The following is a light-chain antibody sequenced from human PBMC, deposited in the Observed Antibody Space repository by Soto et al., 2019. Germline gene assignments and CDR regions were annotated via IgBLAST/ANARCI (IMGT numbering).Light chain of an antibody. CDR3: QQGFSAPRT. V-gene: IGKV3-15*01. CDR1: QSINSN. J-gene: IGKJ3*01. CDR2: RAS. Sequence: IVMTQSPATLSVSLGERATLSCRASQSINSNLAWYQQKPGQAPRLLMFRASILHSGVPSRFNGSGSGTDFTLTISSLQPEDFTTYYCQQGFSAPRTFGPGTAVDIK.